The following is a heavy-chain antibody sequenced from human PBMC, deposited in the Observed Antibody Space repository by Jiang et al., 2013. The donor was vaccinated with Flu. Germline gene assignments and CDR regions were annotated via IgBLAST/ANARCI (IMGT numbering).Heavy chain of an antibody. CDR1: GYTFTSYA. J-gene: IGHJ4*02. D-gene: IGHD2-2*01. CDR3: ARGREYCSSTSCYEYYFDY. CDR2: INAGNGNT. V-gene: IGHV1-3*01. Sequence: SGAEVKKPGASVKVSCKASGYTFTSYAMHWVRQAPGQRLEWMGWINAGNGNTKYSQKFQGRVTITRDTSASTAYMELSSLRSEDTAVYYCARGREYCSSTSCYEYYFDYWGQGTLVTVSS.